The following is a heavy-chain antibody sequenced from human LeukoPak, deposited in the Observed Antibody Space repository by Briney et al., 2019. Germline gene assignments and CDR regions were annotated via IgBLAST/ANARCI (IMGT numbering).Heavy chain of an antibody. V-gene: IGHV3-74*01. D-gene: IGHD4-11*01. Sequence: QPGGSLRLSCAASGFTLSSYWMHWVRQASGKGLVWVSRINSDGSSINYADFVKGRFTISRDNAKNTLYLQMNSLRAEDTAVYYCARMTAYRPFDCWGQGTLVTVSS. CDR1: GFTLSSYW. J-gene: IGHJ4*02. CDR2: INSDGSSI. CDR3: ARMTAYRPFDC.